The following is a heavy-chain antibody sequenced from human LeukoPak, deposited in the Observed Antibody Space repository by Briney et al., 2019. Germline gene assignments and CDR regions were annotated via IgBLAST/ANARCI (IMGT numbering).Heavy chain of an antibody. CDR3: ARVGVAGMGEYYFDY. D-gene: IGHD6-19*01. J-gene: IGHJ4*02. CDR1: GFTVSSNY. Sequence: GGSLRLSCAASGFTVSSNYMSWVRQAPGKGLEWVSVIYSCGSTYYADSVKGRFTISRDNSKNTLYLQINSLRAEDTAVYYCARVGVAGMGEYYFDYWGQGTLVTVSS. CDR2: IYSCGST. V-gene: IGHV3-66*03.